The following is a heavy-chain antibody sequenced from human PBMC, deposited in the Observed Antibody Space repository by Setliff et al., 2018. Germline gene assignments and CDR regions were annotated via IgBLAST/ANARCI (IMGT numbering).Heavy chain of an antibody. Sequence: SETLSLTCTVSGDSISSHYWTWIRQPAAGQGLEWIGRLYTSGDTNYNPSLKSRVTISGDTSKNQLSLRLSSVTAADTAVCYCARDRVVVGAGRRGYYFDYWGQGVLVTVSS. V-gene: IGHV4-4*07. D-gene: IGHD2-15*01. J-gene: IGHJ4*02. CDR2: LYTSGDT. CDR3: ARDRVVVGAGRRGYYFDY. CDR1: GDSISSHY.